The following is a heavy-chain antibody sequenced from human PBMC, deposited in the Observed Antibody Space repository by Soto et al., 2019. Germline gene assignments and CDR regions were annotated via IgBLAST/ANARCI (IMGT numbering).Heavy chain of an antibody. CDR2: IKQDGSEK. CDR1: GFTFSSYW. V-gene: IGHV3-7*01. Sequence: GGSLRLSCAASGFTFSSYWMSWVRQAPGKGLEWVANIKQDGSEKYYVDSVKGRFTISRDNAKNSLYLQMNSLRAEDTAVYYCARRLDIVLMVYAPAFDIWGQGTMVTVSS. CDR3: ARRLDIVLMVYAPAFDI. D-gene: IGHD2-8*01. J-gene: IGHJ3*02.